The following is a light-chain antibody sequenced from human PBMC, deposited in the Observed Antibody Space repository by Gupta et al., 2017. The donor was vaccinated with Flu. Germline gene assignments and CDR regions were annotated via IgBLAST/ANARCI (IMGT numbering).Light chain of an antibody. V-gene: IGLV1-47*01. Sequence: QSVLTQPPSASGTPGQRVTISCSGSSSNIGGNYVYWYHQLPGTAPKLLIYRNDQRPSGVPDRFSGSKSGTSASLAIGGLRAEEEADYYCAVWDDNRSGWVFGGGTKLTVL. CDR1: SSNIGGNY. CDR2: RND. CDR3: AVWDDNRSGWV. J-gene: IGLJ3*02.